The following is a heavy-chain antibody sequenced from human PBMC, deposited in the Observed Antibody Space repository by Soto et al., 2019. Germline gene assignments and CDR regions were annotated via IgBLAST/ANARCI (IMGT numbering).Heavy chain of an antibody. Sequence: QITLKESGPTLVKPTQTLTLTCTFSGFSLSTRGVGVGWIRQPPGKALEWLAIIYWDDDKRYSPSLKSRLTIPKDTPKNQVVLTMTNMDPVDTATYYWAHKGGGDRILDYWGQGTLVTVSS. D-gene: IGHD3-16*01. J-gene: IGHJ4*02. CDR2: IYWDDDK. CDR3: AHKGGGDRILDY. CDR1: GFSLSTRGVG. V-gene: IGHV2-5*02.